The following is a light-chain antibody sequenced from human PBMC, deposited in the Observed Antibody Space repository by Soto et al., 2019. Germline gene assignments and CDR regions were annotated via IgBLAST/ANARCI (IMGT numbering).Light chain of an antibody. CDR3: QQDYNAPWT. CDR1: QSVSSSY. V-gene: IGKV3D-7*01. CDR2: GAS. Sequence: EIVMTQSPATLSLSPGARATLSCSASQSVSSSYLSWYQQKPGQAPRLLIYGASTRATGIPARFSGSGSGTDFTLTISRLQPEDFAVYYCQQDYNAPWTFGQGTKVEIK. J-gene: IGKJ1*01.